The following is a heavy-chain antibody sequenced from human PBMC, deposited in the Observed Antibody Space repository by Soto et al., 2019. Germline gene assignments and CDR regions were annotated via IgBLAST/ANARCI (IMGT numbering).Heavy chain of an antibody. CDR2: VSGSGGTS. V-gene: IGHV3-23*01. J-gene: IGHJ4*02. CDR1: GFTFSSYA. D-gene: IGHD3-10*01. CDR3: AKDRGGFTNGWEFFDS. Sequence: EVHLLESGGGLVQPGGSLRLSCAASGFTFSSYAMSWVRQAPGKGLEWLSGVSGSGGTSFHANSVKGRFTISRDNSKNTLYLQMNNLRGEDTAVYYCAKDRGGFTNGWEFFDSWGQGTLVTVSS.